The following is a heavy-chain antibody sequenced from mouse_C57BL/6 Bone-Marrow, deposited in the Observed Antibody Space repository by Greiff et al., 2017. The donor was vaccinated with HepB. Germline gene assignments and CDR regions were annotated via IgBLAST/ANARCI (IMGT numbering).Heavy chain of an antibody. CDR1: GYTFTDYE. CDR3: TRSGYGNYVYAMDY. V-gene: IGHV1-15*01. J-gene: IGHJ4*01. CDR2: IDPETGGT. Sequence: VQLQQSGAELVRPGASVTLSCKASGYTFTDYEMHWVKQTPVHGLEWIGAIDPETGGTAYNQKFKGKAILTADKSSSTAYMELRSLTSEDSAVYYGTRSGYGNYVYAMDYWGQGTSVTVSS. D-gene: IGHD2-10*02.